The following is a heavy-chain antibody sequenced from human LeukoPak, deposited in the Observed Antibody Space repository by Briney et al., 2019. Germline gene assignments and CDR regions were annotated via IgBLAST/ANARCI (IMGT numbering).Heavy chain of an antibody. V-gene: IGHV3-23*01. D-gene: IGHD3-16*01. J-gene: IGHJ3*02. CDR3: AGRNNDDVWGGYYRSPTEGFDM. CDR2: ISSGGGST. CDR1: GITFNRYD. Sequence: GGSLRLSCAASGITFNRYDMSWVRLGPGKGLEWVAAISSGGGSTYYTDSVKGRFTISRDNSENILYLQINSLKAEDTAVYYCAGRNNDDVWGGYYRSPTEGFDMWGQGTMVTVSS.